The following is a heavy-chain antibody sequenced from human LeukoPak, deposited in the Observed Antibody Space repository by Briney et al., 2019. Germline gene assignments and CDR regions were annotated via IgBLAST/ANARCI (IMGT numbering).Heavy chain of an antibody. D-gene: IGHD6-6*01. J-gene: IGHJ3*01. CDR2: IYTSGSI. CDR1: GGSISSGSYY. V-gene: IGHV4-61*02. Sequence: SETLSLTCTVSGGSISSGSYYWSWIRQPAGKGLEWIGRIYTSGSINYNPSLKSRVTISVDTSKNQFSLKLSSVTAADTAVYYCARSYSGSFQPGNIFDLWGQGTVVTVSS. CDR3: ARSYSGSFQPGNIFDL.